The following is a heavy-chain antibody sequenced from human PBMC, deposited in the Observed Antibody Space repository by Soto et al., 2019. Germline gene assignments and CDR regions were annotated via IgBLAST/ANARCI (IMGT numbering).Heavy chain of an antibody. V-gene: IGHV1-45*02. D-gene: IGHD2-15*01. CDR2: ITPFNGNT. CDR1: GYTFTYRY. Sequence: QRQLVQYGAEVKKTGSSVKVSCKASGYTFTYRYLHWVLQAPGQALEWMGWITPFNGNTNYAQKFQDRITITRDRSMSTAYMELSSLRSDDTAMHYCARWYCSGGSCYSGYFDLWGRGTLVTVSS. J-gene: IGHJ2*01. CDR3: ARWYCSGGSCYSGYFDL.